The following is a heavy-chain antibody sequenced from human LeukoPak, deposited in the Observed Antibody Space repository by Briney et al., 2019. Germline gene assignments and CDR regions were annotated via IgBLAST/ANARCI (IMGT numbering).Heavy chain of an antibody. CDR1: GYSFTSYW. V-gene: IGHV5-51*01. Sequence: GESLKISCKGSGYSFTSYWIGWVRQMPGKGLEWMGIIYPGDSDTRYSPSFRGQVTISADKSISTAYLQWSSLNTSDTAMYYCARYTDHYYFDYWGQGTLVTVPS. J-gene: IGHJ4*02. D-gene: IGHD1-1*01. CDR3: ARYTDHYYFDY. CDR2: IYPGDSDT.